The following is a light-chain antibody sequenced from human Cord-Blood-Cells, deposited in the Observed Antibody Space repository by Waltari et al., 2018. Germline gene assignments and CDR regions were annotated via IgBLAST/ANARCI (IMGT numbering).Light chain of an antibody. CDR2: DAS. Sequence: DIQMTQSPSSLSASVGDRVTITCQASQAISNYFNWYRQNPGKAPKLLYYDASNLETGVHPRLSESDSGQIFTFTIRSLRPKIMSTNDGQHYVNPPITSGQGTRRRLN. V-gene: IGKV1-33*01. CDR3: QHYVNPPIT. CDR1: QAISNY. J-gene: IGKJ5*01.